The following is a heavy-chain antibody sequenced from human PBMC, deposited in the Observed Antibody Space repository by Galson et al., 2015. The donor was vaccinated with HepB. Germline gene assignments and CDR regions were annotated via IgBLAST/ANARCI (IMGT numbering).Heavy chain of an antibody. D-gene: IGHD6-13*01. CDR2: IYSGGRP. CDR1: GFTVSNNY. J-gene: IGHJ4*02. CDR3: ARDPGIYDASTG. V-gene: IGHV3-66*02. Sequence: SLRLSCAASGFTVSNNYMSWVRQVAGKGLEWVAIIYSGGRPDYADSVKGRFTISRDNSKNTLYLQMTSLRAEYTALYDCARDPGIYDASTGWGRGTLVTVSS.